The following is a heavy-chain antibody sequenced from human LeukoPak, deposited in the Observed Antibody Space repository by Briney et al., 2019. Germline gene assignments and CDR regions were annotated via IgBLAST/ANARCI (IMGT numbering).Heavy chain of an antibody. CDR1: GLTFSTYG. CDR3: RMEELLDY. V-gene: IGHV3-30*03. J-gene: IGHJ4*02. CDR2: IQYDGSNK. D-gene: IGHD1-26*01. Sequence: PGRSLRLSCAASGLTFSTYGMHWVRQAPGKGLEWVAFIQYDGSNKYYADSVKGRFTISRDNSKNTLYLQMNSLRAEDTAVYYCRMEELLDYWGQGTLVTVSS.